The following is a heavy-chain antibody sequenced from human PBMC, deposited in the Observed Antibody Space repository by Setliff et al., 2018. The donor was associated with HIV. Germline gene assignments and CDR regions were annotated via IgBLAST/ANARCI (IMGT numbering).Heavy chain of an antibody. CDR3: ARDRGSSTWYFDY. J-gene: IGHJ4*02. CDR1: GFTFSSYA. Sequence: GGSLRLSCAASGFTFSSYAMHWVRQAPGKGLEWLALISYDGRNKFYAVSVKGRFTISRDNSRNTLYLQVSSLRAEDTAVYYCARDRGSSTWYFDYWGQGTLVTVSS. D-gene: IGHD6-13*01. V-gene: IGHV3-30*04. CDR2: ISYDGRNK.